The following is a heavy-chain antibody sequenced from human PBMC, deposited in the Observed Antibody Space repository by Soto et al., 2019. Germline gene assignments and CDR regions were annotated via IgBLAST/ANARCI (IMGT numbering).Heavy chain of an antibody. J-gene: IGHJ4*02. V-gene: IGHV4-34*01. CDR1: GGSFSGYY. D-gene: IGHD5-18*01. CDR3: ARGRRYSYGFLPGNYYFDY. CDR2: INHSGST. Sequence: SETLSLTCPFYGGSFSGYYLSWIRPPPGKGLEWIGEINHSGSTNYNPSLKSRVTISVDTSKNQFSLKLSSVTAADTAVYYCARGRRYSYGFLPGNYYFDYWGQGNLVTVS.